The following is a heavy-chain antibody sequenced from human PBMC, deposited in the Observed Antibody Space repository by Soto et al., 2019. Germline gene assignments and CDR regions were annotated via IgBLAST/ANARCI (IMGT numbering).Heavy chain of an antibody. J-gene: IGHJ4*02. Sequence: QVQLVESGGGVVQPGRSLRLSCAASGFTFSSYGMHWVRQAPGKGLEWVAVISYDGSNKYYADSVKGRFTISRDNSKNPLYLQMNSLRAEDTAVYYCAKVRRIYGSGSYGADYWGQGTLVTVSS. CDR2: ISYDGSNK. CDR3: AKVRRIYGSGSYGADY. V-gene: IGHV3-30*18. CDR1: GFTFSSYG. D-gene: IGHD3-10*01.